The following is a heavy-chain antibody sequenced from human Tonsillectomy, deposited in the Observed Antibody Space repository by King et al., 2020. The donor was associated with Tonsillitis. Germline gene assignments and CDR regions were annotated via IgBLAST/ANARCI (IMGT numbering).Heavy chain of an antibody. J-gene: IGHJ4*02. V-gene: IGHV3-23*04. CDR2: ISGGGDKT. CDR1: GFTFSNFL. D-gene: IGHD2-2*01. Sequence: VQLVESGGGLVQPGESLRLSCAASGFTFSNFLMTWVRQAPGKGLEWVSSISGGGDKTFYADSVRGRFTVSRDDSKNTLYLQMNSLRAEDTALYYCAKGPATDLDHWGQGTLVTVSS. CDR3: AKGPATDLDH.